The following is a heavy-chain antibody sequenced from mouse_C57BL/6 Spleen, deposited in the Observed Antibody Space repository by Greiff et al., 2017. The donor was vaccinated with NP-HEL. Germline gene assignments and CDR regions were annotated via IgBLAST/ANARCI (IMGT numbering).Heavy chain of an antibody. CDR3: ARDTPPLLVYYAMDY. J-gene: IGHJ4*01. CDR2: ISDGGSYT. CDR1: GFTFSSYA. D-gene: IGHD2-1*01. V-gene: IGHV5-4*01. Sequence: EVKVVESGGGLVKPGGSLKLSCAASGFTFSSYAMSWVRQTPEKRLEWVATISDGGSYTYYPDNVKGRFTISRDNAKNNLYLQMSHLKSEDTAMYYCARDTPPLLVYYAMDYWGQGTSVTVSS.